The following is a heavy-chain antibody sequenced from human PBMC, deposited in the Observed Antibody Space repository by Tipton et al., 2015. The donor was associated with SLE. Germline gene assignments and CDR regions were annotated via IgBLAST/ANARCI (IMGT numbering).Heavy chain of an antibody. D-gene: IGHD7-27*01. J-gene: IGHJ4*02. CDR1: GGSFSGYY. V-gene: IGHV4-34*01. Sequence: TLSLTCAVYGGSFSGYYWSWIRQPPGKGLEWIGEINHSGSTNYNPSLKSRVTISVDTSKNQFSLKLSSVTAADTAVYYCASRGDPYYFDYWGQGTLVTVSS. CDR3: ASRGDPYYFDY. CDR2: INHSGST.